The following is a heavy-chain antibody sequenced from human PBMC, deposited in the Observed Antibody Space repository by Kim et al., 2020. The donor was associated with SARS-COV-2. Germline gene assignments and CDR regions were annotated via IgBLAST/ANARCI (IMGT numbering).Heavy chain of an antibody. V-gene: IGHV1-18*01. D-gene: IGHD3-10*01. CDR3: ARGKWFGEYGMDV. Sequence: YAQKLQGRVTRTTDTSTSTAYMELRSLRSDDTAVYYCARGKWFGEYGMDVWGQGTTVTVSS. J-gene: IGHJ6*02.